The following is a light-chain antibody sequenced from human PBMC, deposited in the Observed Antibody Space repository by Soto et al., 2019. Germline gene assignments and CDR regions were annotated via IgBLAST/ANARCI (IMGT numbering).Light chain of an antibody. CDR1: QGIAGW. J-gene: IGKJ2*01. CDR3: QQANSFLYT. CDR2: GAS. V-gene: IGKV1D-12*01. Sequence: DIQMTQSPSSVSASVGDRVTITCRASQGIAGWLAWYQQRPGKAPKLLIYGASSLQSGVPSRFSGSGSGTDFTLTINSVQPEDFATYYCQQANSFLYTFGQGTNLEIK.